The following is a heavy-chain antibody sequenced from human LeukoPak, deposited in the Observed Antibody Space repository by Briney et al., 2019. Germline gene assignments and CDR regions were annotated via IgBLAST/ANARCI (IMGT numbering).Heavy chain of an antibody. CDR1: GFTFSSYW. V-gene: IGHV3-7*05. J-gene: IGHJ4*02. Sequence: GGSLRLSCAASGFTFSSYWMSWVRQAPGKGLEWVANIKQDGSEKNYMDSVKGRFTISRDNAKNSLLPQMNSLRVEDTAVYYCARERGGQSNDYLHGGPFDYWGQGTLVTVSS. CDR2: IKQDGSEK. D-gene: IGHD3-16*01. CDR3: ARERGGQSNDYLHGGPFDY.